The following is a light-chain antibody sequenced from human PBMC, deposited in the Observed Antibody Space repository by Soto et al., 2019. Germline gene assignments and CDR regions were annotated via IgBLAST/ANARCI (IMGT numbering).Light chain of an antibody. J-gene: IGLJ1*01. Sequence: QSVLTQPASVYGSPGQSITISCTGTSSEVGGYNYVSWYQQHPGKAPKLMIYDVSNRPSGVSNRFFGSKSGNTASLTISGLQAEDEADYYCSSYTSSSTYVFGTGTKVTVL. V-gene: IGLV2-14*01. CDR2: DVS. CDR1: SSEVGGYNY. CDR3: SSYTSSSTYV.